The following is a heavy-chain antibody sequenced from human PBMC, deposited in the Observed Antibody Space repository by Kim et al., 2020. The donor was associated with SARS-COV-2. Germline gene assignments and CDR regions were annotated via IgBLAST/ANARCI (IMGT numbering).Heavy chain of an antibody. CDR2: IYYSGST. V-gene: IGHV4-31*03. J-gene: IGHJ3*02. CDR3: GLITSPTSRRAFDI. CDR1: GGSISSGGYY. D-gene: IGHD1-20*01. Sequence: SETLSLTCTVSGGSISSGGYYWSWIRQHPGKGLEWIGYIYYSGSTYYNPSLKSRVTISVDTSKNQFSLKLSSVTAADTAVYYCGLITSPTSRRAFDIWGQGTMVTVSS.